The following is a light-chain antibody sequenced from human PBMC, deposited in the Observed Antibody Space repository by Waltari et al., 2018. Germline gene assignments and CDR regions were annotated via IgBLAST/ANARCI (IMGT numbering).Light chain of an antibody. CDR2: KVS. CDR1: QSLVHSDGDTY. Sequence: DVVMTQSPRSLSVTLGQPASISCRSSQSLVHSDGDTYLHWFQQRPGQSPRRLINKVSERDPGVPDRFSGSGSGTDFTLEISTVEADDVGVYYCMQSTHWPPWTFGQGTKVEIK. CDR3: MQSTHWPPWT. V-gene: IGKV2-30*02. J-gene: IGKJ1*01.